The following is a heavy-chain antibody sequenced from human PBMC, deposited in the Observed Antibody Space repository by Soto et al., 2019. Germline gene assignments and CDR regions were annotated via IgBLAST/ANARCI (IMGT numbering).Heavy chain of an antibody. J-gene: IGHJ3*02. CDR1: GYTFTSYD. CDR3: SRGRYSSGWLYDAFDI. Sequence: ASVKVSCKASGYTFTSYDINWVRQATGQGLEWMGWMNPNSGNTGYAQKFQGRVTMTRNTSISTAYMELSSLRSEDTAVYYFSRGRYSSGWLYDAFDIWGQGTMVTVSS. CDR2: MNPNSGNT. V-gene: IGHV1-8*01. D-gene: IGHD6-19*01.